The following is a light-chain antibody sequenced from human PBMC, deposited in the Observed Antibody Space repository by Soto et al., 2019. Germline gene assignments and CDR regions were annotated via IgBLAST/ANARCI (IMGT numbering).Light chain of an antibody. J-gene: IGKJ5*01. V-gene: IGKV3D-20*02. CDR3: QQRSNWPEIT. Sequence: EIVLTQSPGTLSLSPGERATLSCRASHSVSSSYLAWYQQKPGQAPRLVIYSAFSRATGIPDRFSGSGSGTDFTLTISRLEPEDFAVYYCQQRSNWPEITFGQGTRLEIK. CDR1: HSVSSSY. CDR2: SAF.